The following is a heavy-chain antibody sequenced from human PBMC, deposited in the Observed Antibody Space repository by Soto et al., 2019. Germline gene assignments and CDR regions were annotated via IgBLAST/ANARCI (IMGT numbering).Heavy chain of an antibody. CDR2: IHSDGGTT. Sequence: EVQLVESGGGLVQPGGSLRLSCAASGFTFSSYWMHWVRQAPGKGLVWVSRIHSDGGTTTYADSVKGRFTMSRDNAKNTLYLQMNSLRAEDTAVYYWARTYGSNSHLDYGGQGTLVTVSS. D-gene: IGHD4-17*01. CDR1: GFTFSSYW. V-gene: IGHV3-74*01. J-gene: IGHJ4*02. CDR3: ARTYGSNSHLDY.